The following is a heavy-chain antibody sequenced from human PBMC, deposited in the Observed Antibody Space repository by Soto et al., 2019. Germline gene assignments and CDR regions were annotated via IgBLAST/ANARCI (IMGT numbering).Heavy chain of an antibody. D-gene: IGHD6-13*01. V-gene: IGHV1-8*01. Sequence: QVQLVQSGAEVKKPGASVKVSCKASGYTFTSYDINWVRQATGQGLEWMGWMNPNSGNTGYAQKFQGRVTMTRNTSISTAYMELSSLRSEDTAVYYCARRRRIAAAGPNWFDPWGQGTLVTVSS. J-gene: IGHJ5*02. CDR2: MNPNSGNT. CDR3: ARRRRIAAAGPNWFDP. CDR1: GYTFTSYD.